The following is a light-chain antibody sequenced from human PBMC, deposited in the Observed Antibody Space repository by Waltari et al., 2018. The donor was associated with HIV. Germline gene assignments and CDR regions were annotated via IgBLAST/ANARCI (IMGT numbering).Light chain of an antibody. CDR1: SSNIGSKY. CDR2: REN. V-gene: IGLV1-47*01. J-gene: IGLJ2*01. Sequence: QSVLTQPPSASGTPGQRVTISCSGSSSNIGSKYVYWYQKLPGSAPKLPKYRENRRPSGVPDRFSGSKSGTSASLAISGLRSEDEADYYCAAWDDTLSVLFGGGTKLTVL. CDR3: AAWDDTLSVL.